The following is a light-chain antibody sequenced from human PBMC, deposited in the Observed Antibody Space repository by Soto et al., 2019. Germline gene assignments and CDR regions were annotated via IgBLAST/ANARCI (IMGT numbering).Light chain of an antibody. Sequence: EIVLTQSPGTLSLSPGERATLSCRDSRSISSSYLAWYQQKPGQAPRLLIYGASSRATGIPDRFSGSGSGTDFTLTISTLEPEDFAVYYCLQYGSSPWGFGQGTKVEIK. CDR3: LQYGSSPWG. V-gene: IGKV3-20*01. CDR2: GAS. CDR1: RSISSSY. J-gene: IGKJ1*01.